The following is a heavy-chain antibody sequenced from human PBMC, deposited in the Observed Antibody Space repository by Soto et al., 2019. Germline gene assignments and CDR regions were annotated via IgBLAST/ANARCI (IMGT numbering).Heavy chain of an antibody. CDR3: ASSTTVTSLYY. Sequence: SETLSLTCTVSGGSISSYYWSWIRQPPGKGLEWIGYIYYSGSTNYNLSLKSRVTISVDTSKNQFSLKLSSVTAADTAVYYCASSTTVTSLYYWGQGTLVTVSS. D-gene: IGHD4-17*01. V-gene: IGHV4-59*08. J-gene: IGHJ4*02. CDR1: GGSISSYY. CDR2: IYYSGST.